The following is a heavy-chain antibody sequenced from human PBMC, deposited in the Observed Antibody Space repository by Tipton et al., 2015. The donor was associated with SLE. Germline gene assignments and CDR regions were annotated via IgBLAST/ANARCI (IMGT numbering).Heavy chain of an antibody. CDR3: ARTLDALDS. J-gene: IGHJ3*02. CDR1: GASTNTKY. CDR2: ANRNEGT. V-gene: IGHV4-59*12. Sequence: TLSLTCTVSGASTNTKYWTWIRQSPGKGLGWIGYANRNEGTKIKSSLERRVTISLDTSRSQFSLRLTAVTAADTAVYYCARTLDALDSWGQGTMVTVSS.